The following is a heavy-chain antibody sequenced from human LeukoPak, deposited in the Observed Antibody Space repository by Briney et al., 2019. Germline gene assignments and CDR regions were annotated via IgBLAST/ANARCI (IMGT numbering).Heavy chain of an antibody. CDR2: INPSGGST. V-gene: IGHV1-46*01. CDR3: ARGASLIVVVSNWFDA. Sequence: ASVKVSCKASGYTFTSYYMHWVRQAPGQGLEWMGIINPSGGSTSYAQKFQGRVTMTRDMSTSTVYMDLSSLRSEDTAVYYCARGASLIVVVSNWFDAWGQGTLVTVSS. D-gene: IGHD3-22*01. J-gene: IGHJ5*02. CDR1: GYTFTSYY.